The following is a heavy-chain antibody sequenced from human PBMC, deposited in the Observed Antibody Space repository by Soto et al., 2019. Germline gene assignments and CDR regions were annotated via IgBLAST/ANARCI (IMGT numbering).Heavy chain of an antibody. D-gene: IGHD5-12*01. V-gene: IGHV4-34*01. J-gene: IGHJ4*02. Sequence: PSEPLSLPCAVYVGSFSGYYWSWIRQPPGKGLEWIGEINHSGSTNYNPSLKSRVTISVDTSKNQFSLKLSSVTAADTAVYYCAREQVATPDYWGQGTLVTVSS. CDR1: VGSFSGYY. CDR2: INHSGST. CDR3: AREQVATPDY.